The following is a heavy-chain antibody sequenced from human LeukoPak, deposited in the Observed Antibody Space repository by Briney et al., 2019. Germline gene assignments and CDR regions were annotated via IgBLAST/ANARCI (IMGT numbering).Heavy chain of an antibody. CDR3: ASLSRGSFEQLGRP. J-gene: IGHJ5*02. CDR2: IIPIFGTA. V-gene: IGHV1-69*05. D-gene: IGHD6-6*01. Sequence: SVRDSCKASGGTFSSYAISWVRQAPGQGLEWMGRIIPIFGTANYAQKFQGRVTITTDESTSTAYMELSSLRSEDTAVYYCASLSRGSFEQLGRPWGQGTLVTVSS. CDR1: GGTFSSYA.